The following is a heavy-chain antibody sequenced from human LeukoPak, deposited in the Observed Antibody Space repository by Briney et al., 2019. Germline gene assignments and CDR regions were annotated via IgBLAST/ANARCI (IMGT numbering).Heavy chain of an antibody. V-gene: IGHV3-23*01. CDR1: GFTFRNYV. CDR3: ARAPMVRGVITTYYFDY. Sequence: GGSLRLSCTASGFTFRNYVMSWVRQAPGKGLACVSLIGGDTTSTYHADSVKGRFTISRDNSKNTLYLQMNSLRAEDTAVYYCARAPMVRGVITTYYFDYWGQGTLVTVSS. CDR2: IGGDTTST. J-gene: IGHJ4*02. D-gene: IGHD3-10*01.